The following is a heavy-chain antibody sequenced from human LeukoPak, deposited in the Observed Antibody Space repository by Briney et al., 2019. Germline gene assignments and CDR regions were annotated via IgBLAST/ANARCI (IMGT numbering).Heavy chain of an antibody. V-gene: IGHV3-73*01. CDR2: IRSKANSYAT. D-gene: IGHD4-23*01. J-gene: IGHJ3*02. CDR1: GFTFSGSA. CDR3: ARKRGGKAYAFDI. Sequence: GGSLRLSCAASGFTFSGSAMHWVRQASGKGLEWVGRIRSKANSYATAYAASVKGRFTISRDDSKNTAYLQMNSLKTEDTAVYCCARKRGGKAYAFDIWGQGTMVTVSS.